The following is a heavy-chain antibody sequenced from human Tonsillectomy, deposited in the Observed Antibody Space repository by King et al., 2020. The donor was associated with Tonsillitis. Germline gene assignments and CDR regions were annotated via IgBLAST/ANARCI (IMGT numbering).Heavy chain of an antibody. CDR3: ARMSSRVIAEPFDI. V-gene: IGHV5-51*01. J-gene: IGHJ3*02. D-gene: IGHD2/OR15-2a*01. CDR1: QYSFTSYW. CDR2: IYPGDSDT. Sequence: QLVQSGAEVKKPGESLKISCEGPQYSFTSYWIGWVRQMPGKGLELMGIIYPGDSDTRYSPSFQGQVTISADMSITTAYLQWSSLEASDTAMYYCARMSSRVIAEPFDIWGQGTMVTVSS.